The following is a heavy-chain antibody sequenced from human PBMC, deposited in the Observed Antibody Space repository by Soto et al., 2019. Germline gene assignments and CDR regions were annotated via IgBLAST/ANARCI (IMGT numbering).Heavy chain of an antibody. CDR2: ISRSISTI. J-gene: IGHJ6*02. Sequence: PGGSLRLSCAASGFTLSSYSMTWVRQAPGKGLEWLSYISRSISTINYADSVKGRFTISRDNAKNSVYLELNSLRDEDTAVYYCARDQPNFYYYGMDVWGQGTTVTVSS. CDR1: GFTLSSYS. V-gene: IGHV3-48*02. CDR3: ARDQPNFYYYGMDV.